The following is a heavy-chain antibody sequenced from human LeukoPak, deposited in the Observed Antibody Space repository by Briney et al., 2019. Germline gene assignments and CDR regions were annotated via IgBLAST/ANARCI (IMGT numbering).Heavy chain of an antibody. CDR1: CYTFISCG. J-gene: IGHJ3*02. V-gene: IGHV1-18*01. Sequence: GASVRVSCKASCYTFISCGICWVRQAPGQGLEWMGWISPSNGNTNYAQKLQGRVTMTTDTSASTAYMELRSLRSDDTAVYYCARDGAGDIVVVPASVIDAFDIWGQGTMVTVSS. D-gene: IGHD2-2*01. CDR2: ISPSNGNT. CDR3: ARDGAGDIVVVPASVIDAFDI.